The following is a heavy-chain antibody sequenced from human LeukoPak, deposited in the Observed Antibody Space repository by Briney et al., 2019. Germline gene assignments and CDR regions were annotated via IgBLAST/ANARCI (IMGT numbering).Heavy chain of an antibody. V-gene: IGHV1-46*01. CDR3: ARDQNDFWSGTFKNYNWFDP. Sequence: ASVKVSCKASGYTFTSYYMHWVRQAPGQGLEWMGIINPSGGSTSYAQKFQGRVTMTRDTSTSTVYMELSSLRSEDTAVYYCARDQNDFWSGTFKNYNWFDPWGQGTLVTVSS. J-gene: IGHJ5*02. CDR1: GYTFTSYY. CDR2: INPSGGST. D-gene: IGHD3-3*01.